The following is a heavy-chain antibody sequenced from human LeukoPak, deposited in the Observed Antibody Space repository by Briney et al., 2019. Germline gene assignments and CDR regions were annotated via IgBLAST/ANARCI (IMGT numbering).Heavy chain of an antibody. CDR2: ISSSGSTI. J-gene: IGHJ4*02. V-gene: IGHV3-48*01. D-gene: IGHD3-16*01. CDR3: AKDVGVAKPTFFDY. Sequence: GGSLRLSCAASGFDFSSYGMHWVRQAPGKGLEWVSYISSSGSTIYYADSVKGRFTISRDNSKNTLYLQMNSLRAEDTAVYYCAKDVGVAKPTFFDYWGQGTLVTVSS. CDR1: GFDFSSYG.